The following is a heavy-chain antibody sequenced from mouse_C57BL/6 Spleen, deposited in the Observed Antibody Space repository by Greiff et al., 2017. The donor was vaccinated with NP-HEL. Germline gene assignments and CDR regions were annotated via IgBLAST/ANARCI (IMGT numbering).Heavy chain of an antibody. CDR2: IYPGGGYT. V-gene: IGHV1-63*01. D-gene: IGHD1-1*01. CDR3: ARSYDISYYFDY. CDR1: GYTFTNYW. Sequence: QVQLQQSGAELVRPGTSVKMSCKASGYTFTNYWIGWAKQRPGHGLEWIGDIYPGGGYTNYNEEFKGKATQTADKSSSTAYMQFSSLTSEDSAIYYCARSYDISYYFDYWGQGTTLTVSS. J-gene: IGHJ2*01.